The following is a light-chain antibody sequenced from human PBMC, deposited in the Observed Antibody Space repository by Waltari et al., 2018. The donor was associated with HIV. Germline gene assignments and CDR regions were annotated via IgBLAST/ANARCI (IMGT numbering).Light chain of an antibody. Sequence: DIVMTQSPASLAVSLGERATINCKSRQSVLFSSNNKNHLAGYQQKPGQPPSLLIYWASSRESGVLDRFSVSWSGTDFTLTTSSLQAEDGAVYYCQQYYSSPWNFGPGTKVDI. V-gene: IGKV4-1*01. J-gene: IGKJ3*01. CDR2: WAS. CDR1: QSVLFSSNNKNH. CDR3: QQYYSSPWN.